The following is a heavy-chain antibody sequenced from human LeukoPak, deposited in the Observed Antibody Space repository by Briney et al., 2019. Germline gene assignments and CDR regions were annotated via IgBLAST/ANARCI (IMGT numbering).Heavy chain of an antibody. CDR3: AKDRPNYYGSNGHYYRRNGDY. V-gene: IGHV3-23*01. Sequence: PGGSLRLSCAASGFTFNIYAMSWVRQAPGRGLEWVSSITSSGEGTWYSDSVKGRFTISRDNTKPTLYLQMNSLRAEDTAIYYCAKDRPNYYGSNGHYYRRNGDYWGQGTQVTVSS. J-gene: IGHJ4*02. D-gene: IGHD3-22*01. CDR2: ITSSGEGT. CDR1: GFTFNIYA.